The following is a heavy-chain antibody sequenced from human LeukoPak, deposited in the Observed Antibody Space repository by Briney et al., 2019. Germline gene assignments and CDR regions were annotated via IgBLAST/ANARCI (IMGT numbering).Heavy chain of an antibody. Sequence: GGSLRLSCAASEFTFSDYYMSWIRQAPGKGVEWVSSISSSSSYIYYADSVKGRFTISRDNAKNSLYLQMNSLRAEDTAVYYCASLSLRWSDYWGQGTLVTVSS. D-gene: IGHD4-23*01. CDR3: ASLSLRWSDY. CDR1: EFTFSDYY. CDR2: ISSSSSYI. J-gene: IGHJ4*02. V-gene: IGHV3-11*06.